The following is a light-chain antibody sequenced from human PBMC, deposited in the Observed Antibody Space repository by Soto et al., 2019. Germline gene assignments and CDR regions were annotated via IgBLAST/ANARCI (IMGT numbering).Light chain of an antibody. J-gene: IGLJ1*01. CDR1: SSNIGSYT. CDR3: AAWDDSLNGYV. CDR2: SNN. Sequence: QSVLTQPPSASGTPGQRATISCSGSSSNIGSYTVNWYRQLPGTAPKLLIYSNNLRPSGVPDRFAGSKSGTSASLAISGLQSEDEADYYCAAWDDSLNGYVFGTGTKLTVL. V-gene: IGLV1-44*01.